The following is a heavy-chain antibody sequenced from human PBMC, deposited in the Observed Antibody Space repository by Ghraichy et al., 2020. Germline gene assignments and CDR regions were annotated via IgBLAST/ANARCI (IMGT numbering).Heavy chain of an antibody. D-gene: IGHD4-23*01. CDR2: ITSSSRTI. J-gene: IGHJ6*02. CDR1: GFTLSGYS. Sequence: GGSLRLSCVGSGFTLSGYSMNWVRQSPGKGLEWVAYITSSSRTISYADSVKGRFTISRDNAQNSLYLQMNSLRAEDTALYYCARGATVVRFFYYDGMDVWGQGTTGTVSS. CDR3: ARGATVVRFFYYDGMDV. V-gene: IGHV3-48*01.